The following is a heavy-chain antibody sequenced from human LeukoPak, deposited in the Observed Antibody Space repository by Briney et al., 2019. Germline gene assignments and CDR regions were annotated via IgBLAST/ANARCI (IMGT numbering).Heavy chain of an antibody. J-gene: IGHJ4*02. CDR1: GGSIGRSSYY. V-gene: IGHV4-39*07. CDR3: ARRLSSGIAAAGPGLRFDY. CDR2: IYSGGGT. Sequence: SETLSLTCSVSGGSIGRSSYYWGWTRQPPGKGLEWIGSIYSGGGTYYNPSLKSRVTISVDTSKNQFSLKLSSVTAADTAVYYCARRLSSGIAAAGPGLRFDYWGQGTLVTVSS. D-gene: IGHD6-13*01.